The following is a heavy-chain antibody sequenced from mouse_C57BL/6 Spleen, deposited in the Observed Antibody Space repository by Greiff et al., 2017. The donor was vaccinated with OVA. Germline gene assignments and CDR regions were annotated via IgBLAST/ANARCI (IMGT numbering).Heavy chain of an antibody. CDR3: AKNDGSYWYFDV. D-gene: IGHD1-1*01. CDR2: IWSGGST. Sequence: VQLQESGPGLVQPSQSLSITCTVSGFSLTSYGVHWVRQPPGKGLEWLGVIWSGGSTDYNAAFISRLSISKDNSKSQVFFKMNSLQADDTAIYYCAKNDGSYWYFDVWGTGTTVTVSS. V-gene: IGHV2-4*01. CDR1: GFSLTSYG. J-gene: IGHJ1*03.